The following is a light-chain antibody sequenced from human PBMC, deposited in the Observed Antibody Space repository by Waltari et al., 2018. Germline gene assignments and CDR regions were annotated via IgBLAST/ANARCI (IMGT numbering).Light chain of an antibody. CDR3: ATWDSTLGAVI. Sequence: QSVLTQPPSVPEAPGQKVTTSCSGSTPTIRNNDVSWYQQFPGSVPKLIIFDNHNRPSEIPDRFSGSTSGPSATLGITVLQTGDEAGYYCATWDSTLGAVIVGGGTKLTVL. CDR1: TPTIRNND. J-gene: IGLJ2*01. CDR2: DNH. V-gene: IGLV1-51*01.